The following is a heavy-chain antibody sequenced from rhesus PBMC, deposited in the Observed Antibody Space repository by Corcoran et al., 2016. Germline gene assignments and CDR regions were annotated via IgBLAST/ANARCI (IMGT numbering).Heavy chain of an antibody. CDR2: IYGSSGST. CDR1: GGSFRSYW. Sequence: QVQLQASGPGLVTPSETLSLTCAVSGGSFRSYWWGWIRQPPGKGLEGIGNIYGSSGSTEYNPSLKSRATISRDTSKNQFSLKLSSVTAADTAVYYCARLSAAGTIAEFDYWGQGVLVTVSS. D-gene: IGHD1-1*01. CDR3: ARLSAAGTIAEFDY. J-gene: IGHJ4*01. V-gene: IGHV4-160*01.